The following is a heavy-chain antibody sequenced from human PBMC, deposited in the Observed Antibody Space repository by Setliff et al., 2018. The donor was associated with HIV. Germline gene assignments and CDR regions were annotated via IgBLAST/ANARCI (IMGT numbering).Heavy chain of an antibody. D-gene: IGHD6-19*01. V-gene: IGHV1-69-2*01. CDR3: ATVPSSGWYFDAFGI. CDR2: VDPEDGET. Sequence: GASVKVSCKASGYTFTDYYMHWVQQAPGKGLEWMGRVDPEDGETIYAEKFQGRVTITADTSTDTAYMELSSLRSEDTAVYYCATVPSSGWYFDAFGIWGQGTMVTVSS. CDR1: GYTFTDYY. J-gene: IGHJ3*02.